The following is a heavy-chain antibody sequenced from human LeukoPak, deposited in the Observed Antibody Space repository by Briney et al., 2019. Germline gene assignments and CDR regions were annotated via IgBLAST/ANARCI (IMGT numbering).Heavy chain of an antibody. J-gene: IGHJ5*02. CDR2: TRYDGSKE. CDR3: AKGVDTHFDFWSGYENWFDP. V-gene: IGHV3-30*02. CDR1: GFTFYTHG. D-gene: IGHD3-3*01. Sequence: GSLRLSCVASGFTFYTHGMHWVRQAPGKGLEWLAFTRYDGSKEFYTDSVKGRFTNSRDNSKDTLYLQMNSLRVEDTAVYYCAKGVDTHFDFWSGYENWFDPWGQGTLVTVSS.